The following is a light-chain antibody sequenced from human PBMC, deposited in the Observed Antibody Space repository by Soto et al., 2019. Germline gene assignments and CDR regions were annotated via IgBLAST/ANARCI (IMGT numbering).Light chain of an antibody. CDR3: QQYNNWPYT. CDR1: QSVGRN. J-gene: IGKJ2*01. V-gene: IGKV3-15*01. CDR2: GTS. Sequence: EIVMTQSPVALSVSPGESAALSCRASQSVGRNFAWYQQRPGQAPRVLIYGTSTRATGVPARFSGSGSGTDFTLTISILQSEDFAVYYCQQYNNWPYTFGQGTRLEIK.